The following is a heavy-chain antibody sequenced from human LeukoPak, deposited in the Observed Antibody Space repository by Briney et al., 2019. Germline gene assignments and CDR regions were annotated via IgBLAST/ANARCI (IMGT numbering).Heavy chain of an antibody. Sequence: PGGSLRLSCAASGFTFSSYSMNWVRQAPGKGLEWVSSISSSGSNIYYADSVKGRFTISRDNAKNSLYLQMNSLRAEDTAVYYCAKESRITIFGVVTCYYGMDVWGQGTTVTVSS. CDR1: GFTFSSYS. CDR3: AKESRITIFGVVTCYYGMDV. D-gene: IGHD3-3*01. V-gene: IGHV3-21*01. CDR2: ISSSGSNI. J-gene: IGHJ6*02.